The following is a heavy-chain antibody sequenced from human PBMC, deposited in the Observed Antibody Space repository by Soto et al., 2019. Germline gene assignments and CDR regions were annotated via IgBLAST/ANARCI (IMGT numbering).Heavy chain of an antibody. V-gene: IGHV1-18*01. CDR2: ISGYNGNT. D-gene: IGHD6-6*01. J-gene: IGHJ4*02. CDR3: AREAQLGY. Sequence: GASVKVSCKTSGYTFSSYGFSWVRQAPGQGLEWIGWISGYNGNTNYAQRFQGRVTMTTDTSTSTAYMELRSLRSDDTAVYYCAREAQLGYSGQGTLVTVSS. CDR1: GYTFSSYG.